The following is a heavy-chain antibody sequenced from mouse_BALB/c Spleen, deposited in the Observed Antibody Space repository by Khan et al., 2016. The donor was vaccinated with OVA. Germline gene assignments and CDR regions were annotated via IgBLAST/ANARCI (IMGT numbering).Heavy chain of an antibody. CDR3: ARWASWYFDV. CDR1: GYTFTNYW. Sequence: VQLQQSGGEVVRPGTSVKISCKASGYTFTNYWLGWVRQRPGHGLEWIGDIYPGGYFTNYNEQFKGKATLTVDTSSSTANMQLSSLTSVASSVYFCARWASWYFDVWGAGTTVTVSS. CDR2: IYPGGYFT. V-gene: IGHV1-63*02. J-gene: IGHJ1*01. D-gene: IGHD3-1*01.